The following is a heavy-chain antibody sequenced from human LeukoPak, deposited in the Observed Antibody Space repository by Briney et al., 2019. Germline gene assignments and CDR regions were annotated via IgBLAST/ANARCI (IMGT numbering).Heavy chain of an antibody. Sequence: SETLSLTCTVSGGSISSYYWSWVRQPPGKGLEWIGYIYYSGSTNYNPSLKSRVTMSGDTSKNQLSLKLSSVTAADTAVYYCAREVRYYYASGSLDAFDIWGQGTTVTVSS. CDR2: IYYSGST. CDR1: GGSISSYY. CDR3: AREVRYYYASGSLDAFDI. D-gene: IGHD3-10*01. V-gene: IGHV4-59*12. J-gene: IGHJ3*02.